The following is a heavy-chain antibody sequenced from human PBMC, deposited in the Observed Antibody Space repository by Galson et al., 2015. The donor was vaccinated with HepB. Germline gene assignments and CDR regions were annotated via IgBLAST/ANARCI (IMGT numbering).Heavy chain of an antibody. Sequence: CAISGDSVSSKSAIWNWIRQSPSRGLEWLGRTYYRSKWYFHYADSVRGRITINPDTSKNQFSLQLSSVTPEDTAMYYCARLDPGGDIWLLNYFDYWGQGTLVTVSP. CDR2: TYYRSKWYF. J-gene: IGHJ4*02. V-gene: IGHV6-1*01. D-gene: IGHD3-9*01. CDR3: ARLDPGGDIWLLNYFDY. CDR1: GDSVSSKSAI.